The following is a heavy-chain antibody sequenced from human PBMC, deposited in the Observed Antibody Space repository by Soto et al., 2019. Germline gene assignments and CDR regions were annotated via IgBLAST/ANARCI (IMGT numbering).Heavy chain of an antibody. D-gene: IGHD2-2*01. Sequence: GGSLRLSCAASGFTFSSYGMHWVRQAPGKGLEWVSTIRGSGGTTYYADSVKGRFTISRDNSKNTLYLQMNSLRAEDTATYYCAKGGCSSTSCHDNWFDPWGQGTLVTVSS. V-gene: IGHV3-23*01. CDR3: AKGGCSSTSCHDNWFDP. CDR2: IRGSGGTT. J-gene: IGHJ5*02. CDR1: GFTFSSYG.